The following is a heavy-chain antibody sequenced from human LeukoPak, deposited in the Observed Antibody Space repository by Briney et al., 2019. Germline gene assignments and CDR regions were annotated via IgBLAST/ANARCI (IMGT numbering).Heavy chain of an antibody. CDR3: AREEQGGAFDI. D-gene: IGHD3-16*01. CDR1: GFTFSSYA. V-gene: IGHV3-30-3*01. Sequence: SGGSLRLSCAASGFTFSSYAMHWVRQAPGKGLEWVAVISYDGSNKYYADSVKGRFTISRDNSKNTLYLQMNSLRAEDTAVYYCAREEQGGAFDIWGQGTMVTVSS. CDR2: ISYDGSNK. J-gene: IGHJ3*02.